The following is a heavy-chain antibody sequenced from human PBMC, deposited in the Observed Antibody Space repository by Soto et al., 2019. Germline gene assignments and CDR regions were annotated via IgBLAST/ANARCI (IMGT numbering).Heavy chain of an antibody. J-gene: IGHJ4*02. CDR1: GYTFTSYG. Sequence: ASVKVSCKASGYTFTSYGISWVRQAPGQGLEWMGWISAYNGNTNYAQKLQGRVTMTTDTSTSTAYMELRSLRSDDTAVYYCARARSYDILTGYFFDYWGQGTLVTVSS. D-gene: IGHD3-9*01. V-gene: IGHV1-18*01. CDR2: ISAYNGNT. CDR3: ARARSYDILTGYFFDY.